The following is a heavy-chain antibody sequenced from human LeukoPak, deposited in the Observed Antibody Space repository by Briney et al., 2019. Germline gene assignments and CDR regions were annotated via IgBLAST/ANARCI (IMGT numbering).Heavy chain of an antibody. Sequence: QPGGSLRLSCAASGFTFSIYTMRWVRQAPGKGLEWVSTSGSGGGTYYAASVKGGLTISRDNSKNTLHLQLNGVRAEDTAVYYCAKGGGSYYFDCWGQGTLVTVSS. CDR1: GFTFSIYT. D-gene: IGHD3-16*01. CDR2: SGSGGGT. V-gene: IGHV3-23*01. J-gene: IGHJ4*02. CDR3: AKGGGSYYFDC.